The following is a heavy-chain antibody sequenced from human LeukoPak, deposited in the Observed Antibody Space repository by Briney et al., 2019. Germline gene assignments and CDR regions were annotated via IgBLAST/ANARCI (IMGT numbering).Heavy chain of an antibody. CDR2: INPSGGST. V-gene: IGHV1-46*01. J-gene: IGHJ4*02. CDR3: ARALAAAAGRRAGMMGD. D-gene: IGHD6-13*01. Sequence: ASVKVSCKASGYTFTGYYMHWVRQAPGQGLEWMGWINPSGGSTTYAQKFQGRVTMTRDMSTSTVYMELSSLKSEDTAVYYCARALAAAAGRRAGMMGDWGQGTLVTVSS. CDR1: GYTFTGYY.